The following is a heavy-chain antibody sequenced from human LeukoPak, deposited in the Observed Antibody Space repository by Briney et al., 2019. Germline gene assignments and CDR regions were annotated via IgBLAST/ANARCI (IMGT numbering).Heavy chain of an antibody. CDR1: GSRITTYW. V-gene: IGHV5-51*01. Sequence: SGAALEISCKGSGSRITTYWIAWGRPMPGKGLEWMGLIYPDDSETRYSPSFQGQVTISADTSISTAYLQWSSLKASDTAIYFCANGVIVRAFDYWGQGTLVTVSS. CDR3: ANGVIVRAFDY. J-gene: IGHJ4*02. D-gene: IGHD2-21*01. CDR2: IYPDDSET.